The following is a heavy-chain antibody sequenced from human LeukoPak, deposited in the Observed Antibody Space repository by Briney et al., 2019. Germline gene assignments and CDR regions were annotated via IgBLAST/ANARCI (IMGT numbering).Heavy chain of an antibody. V-gene: IGHV3-53*01. CDR3: ARVVGGPNDYFDY. CDR2: IYSGGST. J-gene: IGHJ4*02. D-gene: IGHD4-23*01. Sequence: PGGSLRLSCAASGFTVSSNYMSWVRQAPGKGLEWVSVIYSGGSTYYADSVKGRFTISRDNSKNTLYLQMNSLRAEDTAVYYCARVVGGPNDYFDYWGQGTLVTVSS. CDR1: GFTVSSNY.